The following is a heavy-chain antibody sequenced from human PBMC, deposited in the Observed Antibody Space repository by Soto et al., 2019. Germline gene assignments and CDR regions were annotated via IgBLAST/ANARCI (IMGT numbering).Heavy chain of an antibody. V-gene: IGHV4-59*01. Sequence: SETLSITCTVSGSSISNYYWSWIRQPPGKELEWIGYIFYSGSTNYNPSLKRRVNISVDTSKNQFSLKLSSVTAADTAVYYCARDGAAADIIFGYWGQGTLVTVSS. CDR2: IFYSGST. J-gene: IGHJ4*02. CDR1: GSSISNYY. D-gene: IGHD6-25*01. CDR3: ARDGAAADIIFGY.